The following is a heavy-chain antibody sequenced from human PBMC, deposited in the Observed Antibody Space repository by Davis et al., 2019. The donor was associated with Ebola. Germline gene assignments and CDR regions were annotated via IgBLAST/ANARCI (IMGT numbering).Heavy chain of an antibody. CDR3: AHVITFLYQSNGYYTRHFDN. CDR2: IKRKGDGETT. J-gene: IGHJ4*02. V-gene: IGHV3-15*01. Sequence: LSLTCAVPGGSLSGYYWTWIRQPPGKGLEWVGRIKRKGDGETTNYAAPVRGRFVISRDNSKNTLYLQMNSLRAEDTAVYFCAHVITFLYQSNGYYTRHFDNWGQGTLVTVSS. D-gene: IGHD3-22*01. CDR1: GGSLSGYY.